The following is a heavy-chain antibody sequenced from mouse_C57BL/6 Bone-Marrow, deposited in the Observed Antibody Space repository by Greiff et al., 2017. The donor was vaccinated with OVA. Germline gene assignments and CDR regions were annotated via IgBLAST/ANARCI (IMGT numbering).Heavy chain of an antibody. J-gene: IGHJ3*01. V-gene: IGHV14-4*01. CDR1: GFDIKDDY. CDR2: FDPENGDT. Sequence: VQLQQSGAELVRPGASVKLSCTASGFDIKDDYMHWVKQRPEQGLEWIGWFDPENGDTEYASKFQGKATITADTSSNTAYMQLSSLTSEDTAFYYCTTWASFAYWGQGTLVTVSA. CDR3: TTWASFAY.